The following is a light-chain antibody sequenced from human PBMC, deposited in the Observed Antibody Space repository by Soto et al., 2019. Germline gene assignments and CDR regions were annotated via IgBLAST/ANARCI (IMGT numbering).Light chain of an antibody. V-gene: IGLV2-8*01. CDR3: SSYSSVSTLL. CDR1: NVGEYDY. J-gene: IGLJ2*01. Sequence: QSALTQPPSASGSPGQSVTISCTGSNVGEYDYVSWYQQHPGKAPKLMIHEVTKRPSGVPDRFSGSKSGNTASLTISRLQAEDEADYYCSSYSSVSTLLFGGGTKLTVL. CDR2: EVT.